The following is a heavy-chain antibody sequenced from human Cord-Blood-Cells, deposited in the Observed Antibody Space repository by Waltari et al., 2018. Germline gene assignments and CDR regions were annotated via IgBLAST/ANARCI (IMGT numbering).Heavy chain of an antibody. CDR1: GYTFTSYG. J-gene: IGHJ6*02. CDR3: AREGTVKRQQLRVYYYYGMDV. Sequence: QVQLVQSGAEVKKPGASVKVSCKASGYTFTSYGISWVRQAPGQGLEWMGWISAYNGNTNYAQKLQGRVTMTKDTSTSTAYMEVGSLGSDDTAVYYCAREGTVKRQQLRVYYYYGMDVWGQGTTVTVSS. CDR2: ISAYNGNT. V-gene: IGHV1-18*01. D-gene: IGHD6-13*01.